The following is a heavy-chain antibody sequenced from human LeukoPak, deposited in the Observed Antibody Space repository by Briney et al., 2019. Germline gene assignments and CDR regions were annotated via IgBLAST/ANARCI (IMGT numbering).Heavy chain of an antibody. J-gene: IGHJ4*02. CDR2: ISSSNSYI. V-gene: IGHV3-21*01. Sequence: PGGSLRLSCAASGFTFSSYTMNWVRQAPGKGLEWVSSISSSNSYIYYADSVKGRFTISRDNAKNSLYLQMNSLRAEDTAVYYCARDRDTGYYDFWGQGALVTVSS. CDR1: GFTFSSYT. CDR3: ARDRDTGYYDF. D-gene: IGHD5-18*01.